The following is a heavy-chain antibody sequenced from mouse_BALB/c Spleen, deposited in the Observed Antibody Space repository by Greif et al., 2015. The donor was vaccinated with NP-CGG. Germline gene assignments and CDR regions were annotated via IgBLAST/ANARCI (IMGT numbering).Heavy chain of an antibody. Sequence: EVKLVESGGGLVQPGGSLKLSCAASGFTFSSYTMSWVRQTPEKRLEWVAYISNGGGSTYYPDTVKGRFTISRDNAKNTLYLQMSSLKSEGTAMYYCARSWDYDGGFAYWGQGTLVTVSA. CDR1: GFTFSSYT. D-gene: IGHD2-4*01. J-gene: IGHJ3*01. CDR3: ARSWDYDGGFAY. CDR2: ISNGGGST. V-gene: IGHV5-12-2*01.